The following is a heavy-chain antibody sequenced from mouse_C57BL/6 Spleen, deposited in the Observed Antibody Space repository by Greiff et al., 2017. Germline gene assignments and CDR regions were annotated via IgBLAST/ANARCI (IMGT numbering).Heavy chain of an antibody. J-gene: IGHJ1*03. CDR3: ARGTTVFV. CDR2: IYPGDGDT. CDR1: GYAFSSSW. V-gene: IGHV1-82*01. Sequence: QVQLQQSGPELVKPGASVKISCKASGYAFSSSWMNWVKQRPGKGLEWIGRIYPGDGDTNYNGKFKGKATLTADKSSSTAYMQLSSLTSEDSAVYFCARGTTVFVWGTGTTVTVSS.